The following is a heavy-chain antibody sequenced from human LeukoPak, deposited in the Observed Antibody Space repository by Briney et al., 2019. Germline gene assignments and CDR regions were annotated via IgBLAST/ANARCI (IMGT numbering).Heavy chain of an antibody. CDR1: GFTFSSYA. CDR3: ARVLFSGYGGPYYYGMDV. V-gene: IGHV3-30-3*01. D-gene: IGHD5-12*01. CDR2: ISYDGSNK. J-gene: IGHJ6*02. Sequence: AGRSLRLSCAASGFTFSSYAMHWVRQAPGKGLEWVAVISYDGSNKYYADSVKGRFTISRDNSNNTLYLQMNSLRAEDTAVYYCARVLFSGYGGPYYYGMDVWGQGTTVTVSS.